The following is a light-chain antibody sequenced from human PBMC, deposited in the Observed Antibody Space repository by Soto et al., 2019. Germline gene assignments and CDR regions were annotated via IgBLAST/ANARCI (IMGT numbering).Light chain of an antibody. CDR3: QKYDNAPLT. Sequence: DIQMTQSPSSLSASVGDRVTITCRASQSISTYLNWYQQKAGLAPKLLIYAASSLQSGVPSRFSGSGSGTDFTLTISSLQPEDVSTYYCQKYDNAPLTFGGGTKVDIK. V-gene: IGKV1-39*01. CDR1: QSISTY. J-gene: IGKJ4*01. CDR2: AAS.